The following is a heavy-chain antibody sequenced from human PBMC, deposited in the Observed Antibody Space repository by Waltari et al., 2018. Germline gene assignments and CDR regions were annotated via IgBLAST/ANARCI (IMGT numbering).Heavy chain of an antibody. Sequence: EVQLEESEGGLVQPGGSRRLSCEASGCDVTKHYMHWVRPCPGKGLVWVSRISGDGGSTSYADSVKGRFTISRDNSKNTLYLQMNSFRAEDTGIYYCAREGGGFDYTPDYWGQGTLVTVSS. V-gene: IGHV3-74*01. CDR3: AREGGGFDYTPDY. J-gene: IGHJ4*02. CDR2: ISGDGGST. CDR1: GCDVTKHY. D-gene: IGHD5-12*01.